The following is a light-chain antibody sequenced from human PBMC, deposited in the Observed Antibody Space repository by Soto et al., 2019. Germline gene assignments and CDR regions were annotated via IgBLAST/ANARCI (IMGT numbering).Light chain of an antibody. CDR3: QQYGSSPT. CDR1: QGIKNY. CDR2: GAS. V-gene: IGKV3-20*01. Sequence: EIVLTQSPATLSVSPGERATLSCRASQGIKNYLAWFQQKPGQAPRLLIYGASSRATGIPDRFSGSGSGTDFTLTISRLEPEDFAVYYCQQYGSSPTFGQGTRLEIK. J-gene: IGKJ5*01.